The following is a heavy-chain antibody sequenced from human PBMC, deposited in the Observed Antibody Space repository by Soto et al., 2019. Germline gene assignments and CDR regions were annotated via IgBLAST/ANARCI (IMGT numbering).Heavy chain of an antibody. CDR1: GFTFSSYA. D-gene: IGHD2-15*01. J-gene: IGHJ6*02. Sequence: PGGSLRLSCAASGFTFSSYAMSWVRQAPGKGLEWVSAISGSGGSTYYADSVKGRFTISRDNSKNTLYLQMNSLRAEDTAVYYCATYCSGGICYSVLYYYRMDVWGQGSSVTVSS. CDR2: ISGSGGST. V-gene: IGHV3-23*01. CDR3: ATYCSGGICYSVLYYYRMDV.